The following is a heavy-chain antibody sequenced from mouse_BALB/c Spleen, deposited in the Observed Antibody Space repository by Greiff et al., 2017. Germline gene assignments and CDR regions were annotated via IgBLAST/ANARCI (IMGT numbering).Heavy chain of an antibody. CDR1: GFSLTDYG. CDR3: AKHGQVRGNAMDY. CDR2: IWGGGST. Sequence: VMLVESGPGLVAPSQSLSITCTVSGFSLTDYGVSWIRQPPGKGLEWLGVIWGGGSTYYNSALKSRLSISKDNSKSQVFLKMNSLQTDDTAMYYCAKHGQVRGNAMDYWGQGTSVTVSS. J-gene: IGHJ4*01. D-gene: IGHD2-14*01. V-gene: IGHV2-6-5*01.